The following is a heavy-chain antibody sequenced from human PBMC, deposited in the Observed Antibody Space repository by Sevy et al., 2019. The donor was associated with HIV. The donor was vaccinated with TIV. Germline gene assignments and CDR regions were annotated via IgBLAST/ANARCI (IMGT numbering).Heavy chain of an antibody. CDR2: ISAYNGNT. V-gene: IGHV1-18*01. D-gene: IGHD3-22*01. J-gene: IGHJ3*02. Sequence: ASVKVSCKASGYTFTSYGISWVRQAPGQALEWIGWISAYNGNTNYAQKLQGRVTMTTDTSTSTAYMELRSLRSDDTAVYYCARETYYYDSSGYLGAFDIWGQGTMVTVSS. CDR3: ARETYYYDSSGYLGAFDI. CDR1: GYTFTSYG.